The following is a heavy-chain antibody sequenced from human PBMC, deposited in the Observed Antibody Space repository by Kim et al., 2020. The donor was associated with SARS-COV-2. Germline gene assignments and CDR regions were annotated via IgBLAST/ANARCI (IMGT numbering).Heavy chain of an antibody. J-gene: IGHJ6*02. D-gene: IGHD3-9*01. V-gene: IGHV4-4*07. Sequence: SETLSLTCTVSGGSISSYYWSWIRQPAGKGLEWIGRIYTSGSTNYNPSLKSRVTMSVDTSKNQFSLKLSSVTAADTAVYYCARENYDILTGYHYGMDVWGQGTTVTVSS. CDR3: ARENYDILTGYHYGMDV. CDR1: GGSISSYY. CDR2: IYTSGST.